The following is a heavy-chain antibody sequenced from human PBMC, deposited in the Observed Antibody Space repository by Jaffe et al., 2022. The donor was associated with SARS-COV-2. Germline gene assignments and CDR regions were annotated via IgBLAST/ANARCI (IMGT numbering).Heavy chain of an antibody. J-gene: IGHJ2*01. Sequence: QVQLVQSGAEVKKPGASVKVSCKASGYTFTGYYMHWVRQAPGQGLEWMGWINPNSGGTNYAQKFQGRVTMTRDTSISTAYMELSRLRSDDTAVYYCARAGCSSTSCLFGWYFDLWGRGTLVTVSS. V-gene: IGHV1-2*02. CDR3: ARAGCSSTSCLFGWYFDL. CDR2: INPNSGGT. CDR1: GYTFTGYY. D-gene: IGHD2-2*01.